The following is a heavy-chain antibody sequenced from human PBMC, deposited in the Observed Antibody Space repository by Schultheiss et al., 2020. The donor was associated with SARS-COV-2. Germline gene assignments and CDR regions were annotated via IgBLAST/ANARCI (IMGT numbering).Heavy chain of an antibody. Sequence: GGSLRLSCTASGFTFGDYAMSWFRQAPGKGLEWVGFIRSKAYGGTTEYAASVKGRFTISRDDSKSIAYLQMNSLKTEDTAVYYCTPTVDTAMVADYWGQGNLVTVSS. CDR2: IRSKAYGGTT. D-gene: IGHD5-18*01. CDR1: GFTFGDYA. CDR3: TPTVDTAMVADY. J-gene: IGHJ4*02. V-gene: IGHV3-49*03.